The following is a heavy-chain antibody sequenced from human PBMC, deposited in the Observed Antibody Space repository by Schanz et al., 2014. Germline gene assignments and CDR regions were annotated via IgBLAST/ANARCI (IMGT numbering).Heavy chain of an antibody. Sequence: EVQLLESGGGLIQPGGSLRLSCTASGFTFSSYSMNWVRQAPGKGLEWVSYISSSGTTIYYADSVKGRFTISRDNAKNSLFLQMSSLRVEDTAVYYCARRAVDYGAGIWDVWGQGTSVTVSS. D-gene: IGHD3-10*01. V-gene: IGHV3-48*01. CDR1: GFTFSSYS. CDR3: ARRAVDYGAGIWDV. J-gene: IGHJ6*02. CDR2: ISSSGTTI.